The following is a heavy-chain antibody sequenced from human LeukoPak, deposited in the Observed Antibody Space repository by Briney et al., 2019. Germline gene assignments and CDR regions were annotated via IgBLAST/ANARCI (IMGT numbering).Heavy chain of an antibody. Sequence: QAGGSLRLSCAASGFTFSSYAMYWVRQAPGKGLEYVSSISSNGGSTYYANSVKGRFTISRDNSENALSLQMGSLRPADMAVYYGARVRGSYFYDFWGQGNLVTVSS. CDR1: GFTFSSYA. V-gene: IGHV3-64*01. J-gene: IGHJ4*02. D-gene: IGHD1-26*01. CDR2: ISSNGGST. CDR3: ARVRGSYFYDF.